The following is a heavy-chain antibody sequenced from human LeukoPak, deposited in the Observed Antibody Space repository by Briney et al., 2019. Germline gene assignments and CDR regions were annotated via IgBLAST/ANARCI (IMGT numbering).Heavy chain of an antibody. CDR2: ISDDGRNK. V-gene: IGHV3-30*18. J-gene: IGHJ4*02. D-gene: IGHD4-17*01. Sequence: GGSLRLSCAASGFSFISYGMHWVRQAPGKGLEWVGVISDDGRNKNYADSVKGRFTISRDNSKDTLYLQMNSLRDEDTTVYYCAKRPSDYGDYVTYFDYWGQGTLVTVSS. CDR1: GFSFISYG. CDR3: AKRPSDYGDYVTYFDY.